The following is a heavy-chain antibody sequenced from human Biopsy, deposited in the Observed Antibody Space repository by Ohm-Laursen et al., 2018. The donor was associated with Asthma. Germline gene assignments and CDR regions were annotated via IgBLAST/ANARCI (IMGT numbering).Heavy chain of an antibody. CDR2: VNTGNGDT. D-gene: IGHD3-9*01. Sequence: ASVKISCKASGYNFISFAIHWVRQAPGQRLEWMGWVNTGNGDTKYSQKFQGRVTITRDTSASTACMELRSLRSEDTATYYCARTYYDFLTGQVKDVFGVWGQGTMVTVSS. CDR1: GYNFISFA. V-gene: IGHV1-3*04. CDR3: ARTYYDFLTGQVKDVFGV. J-gene: IGHJ3*01.